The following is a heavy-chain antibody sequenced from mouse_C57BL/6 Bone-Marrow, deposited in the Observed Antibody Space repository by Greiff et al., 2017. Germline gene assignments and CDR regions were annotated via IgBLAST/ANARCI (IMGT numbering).Heavy chain of an antibody. CDR1: GFTFSDYY. V-gene: IGHV5-16*01. Sequence: EVQLQQSEGGLVQPGSSMKLSCTASGFTFSDYYMAWVRQVPEKGLEWVANINYDGSSTYYLDSLKSRFIISRDNAKNILDLQMSSLKSEDTATYDCAREGYAMDYWGQGTSVTVSS. CDR2: INYDGSST. CDR3: AREGYAMDY. J-gene: IGHJ4*01.